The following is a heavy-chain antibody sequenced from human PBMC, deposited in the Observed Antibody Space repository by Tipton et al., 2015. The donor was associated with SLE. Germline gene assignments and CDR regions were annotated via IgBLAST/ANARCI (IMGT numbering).Heavy chain of an antibody. D-gene: IGHD3-10*01. V-gene: IGHV4-39*01. J-gene: IGHJ6*02. CDR3: ARHWTYYYGSGGPRGMDV. CDR2: IYHRGST. Sequence: TLSLTCAVYGGSISSSSSYYWAWIRQPPGKGVEWIGEIYHRGSTNSNPSFKSRVTMSVDSSKNQFSLKLSSVTAADTAVYYCARHWTYYYGSGGPRGMDVWGQGTTVTVSS. CDR1: GGSISSSSSYY.